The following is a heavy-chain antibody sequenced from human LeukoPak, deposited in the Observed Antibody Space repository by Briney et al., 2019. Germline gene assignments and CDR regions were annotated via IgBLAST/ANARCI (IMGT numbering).Heavy chain of an antibody. D-gene: IGHD3-16*01. CDR2: INHSGST. CDR1: GGSFSGYY. V-gene: IGHV4-34*01. Sequence: PSETLSLTCAVYGGSFSGYYWSWIRQPPGKGLEWIGEINHSGSTNYNPSLKSRVTIPVDTSKNQFSLKLSSVTAADTAVYYCARAYYDYVWGSYTDAFDIWGQGTMVTVSS. CDR3: ARAYYDYVWGSYTDAFDI. J-gene: IGHJ3*02.